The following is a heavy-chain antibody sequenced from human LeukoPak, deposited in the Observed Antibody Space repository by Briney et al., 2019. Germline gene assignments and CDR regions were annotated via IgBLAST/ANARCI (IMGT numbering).Heavy chain of an antibody. CDR1: GFTFSRYS. Sequence: PGGSLRLSCAASGFTFSRYSMNWVRQAPGKGLEWVSAISGSGGSTYYADSVKGRFTISRDNSKNTLYLQMNSLRAEDTAVYYCARDYYDSSGYSHCWGQGTLVTVSS. CDR2: ISGSGGST. J-gene: IGHJ4*02. D-gene: IGHD3-22*01. V-gene: IGHV3-23*01. CDR3: ARDYYDSSGYSHC.